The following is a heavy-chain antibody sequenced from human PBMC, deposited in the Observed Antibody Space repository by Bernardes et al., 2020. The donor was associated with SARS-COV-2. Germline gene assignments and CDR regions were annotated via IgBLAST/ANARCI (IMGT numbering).Heavy chain of an antibody. CDR1: GYTLTTYN. J-gene: IGHJ5*02. V-gene: IGHV1-46*01. CDR3: ARGLGEFTIFGVVPMNWFDP. CDR2: INPRTGST. D-gene: IGHD3-3*01. Sequence: ASVKASCKASGYTLTTYNMDWVRQAPGHGLEWMGIINPRTGSTRYAQKFQGRVTLTRDTSTTTVYMVLSSLGSEDTAVYYCARGLGEFTIFGVVPMNWFDPWGQGTLVTVSS.